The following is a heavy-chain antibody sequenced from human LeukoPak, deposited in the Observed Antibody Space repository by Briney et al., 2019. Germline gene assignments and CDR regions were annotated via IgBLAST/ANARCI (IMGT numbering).Heavy chain of an antibody. Sequence: ASVKVSCKASGYTFTSYDISWVRQATGQGLEWMGWMNPNSGNTGYAQKFQGRVTMTRTTSKSTAYMELSSLRSEDTAVYYCARVPVLRYFDWLPREGSDYWGQGTLVTVSS. CDR2: MNPNSGNT. D-gene: IGHD3-9*01. J-gene: IGHJ4*02. V-gene: IGHV1-8*01. CDR1: GYTFTSYD. CDR3: ARVPVLRYFDWLPREGSDY.